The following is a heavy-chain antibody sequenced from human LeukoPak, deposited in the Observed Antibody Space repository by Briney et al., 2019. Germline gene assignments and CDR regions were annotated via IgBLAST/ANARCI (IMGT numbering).Heavy chain of an antibody. CDR1: GGSISPYY. Sequence: SETLSLTCSVSGGSISPYYWSWIRHPPGKGLEWIGYIYYSGTTNYNPSLQSRVTISVATSKNQFSLKLSSVTAADTALYYCARDRASAGGFDYWGQGTLVTVSS. D-gene: IGHD2-15*01. CDR2: IYYSGTT. J-gene: IGHJ4*02. V-gene: IGHV4-59*01. CDR3: ARDRASAGGFDY.